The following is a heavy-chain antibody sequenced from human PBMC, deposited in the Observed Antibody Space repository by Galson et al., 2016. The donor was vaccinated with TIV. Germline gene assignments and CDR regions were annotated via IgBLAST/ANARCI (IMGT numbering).Heavy chain of an antibody. CDR1: GYTFTSFD. J-gene: IGHJ4*02. V-gene: IGHV1-8*01. CDR2: MSPSNGNT. CDR3: ARGHYYDSSGYSFDF. Sequence: SVKVSCKASGYTFTSFDISWILQAPGQGLEWMGWMSPSNGNTGYAQKFRGRITMTRHPSTTTVYMELSGLTSEDTAVYYCARGHYYDSSGYSFDFWGQGTLVTVSS. D-gene: IGHD3-22*01.